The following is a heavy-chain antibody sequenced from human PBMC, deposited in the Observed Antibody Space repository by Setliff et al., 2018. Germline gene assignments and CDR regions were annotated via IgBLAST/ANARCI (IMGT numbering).Heavy chain of an antibody. Sequence: SETLSLTCTVYGASFSDYYWTWIRQPPGKGLEWIASIYYDGRTFAHPSVRGRVTISEDTSKNHFSLRMTSVTAADTAMYYCARVFGDNDLPDIWGRGTMVTVSS. CDR3: ARVFGDNDLPDI. CDR2: IYYDGRT. J-gene: IGHJ3*02. V-gene: IGHV4-34*01. D-gene: IGHD2-21*02. CDR1: GASFSDYY.